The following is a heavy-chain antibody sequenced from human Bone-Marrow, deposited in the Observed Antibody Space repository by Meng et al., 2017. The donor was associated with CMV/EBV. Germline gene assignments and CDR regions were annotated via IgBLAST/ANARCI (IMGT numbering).Heavy chain of an antibody. J-gene: IGHJ4*02. CDR2: ISSSSSYI. D-gene: IGHD3-16*01. V-gene: IGHV3-21*01. Sequence: EVQVGESGGGLVKPGGSLRLSCAASGFTFSSHSMNWVRQAPGKGLEWVSSISSSSSYIYYADSVKGRFAISRDNAKNSLYLQMNSLRAEDTAVYYCARSHLGFAGYWGQGTLVTVSS. CDR1: GFTFSSHS. CDR3: ARSHLGFAGY.